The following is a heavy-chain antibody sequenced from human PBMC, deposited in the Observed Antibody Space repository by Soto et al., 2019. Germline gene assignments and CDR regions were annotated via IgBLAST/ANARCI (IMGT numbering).Heavy chain of an antibody. J-gene: IGHJ4*02. CDR3: ARRGYDLFGDFDY. CDR2: IYYSGST. V-gene: IGHV4-39*01. CDR1: GGSISSSSYY. Sequence: SETLSLTCTVSGGSISSSSYYWGWIRQPPGKGLEWIGSIYYSGSTYYNPSLKSRVTISVDTSKNQFSLKLSSVTAADTAVYYCARRGYDLFGDFDYWGQGTLVTVSS. D-gene: IGHD3-10*02.